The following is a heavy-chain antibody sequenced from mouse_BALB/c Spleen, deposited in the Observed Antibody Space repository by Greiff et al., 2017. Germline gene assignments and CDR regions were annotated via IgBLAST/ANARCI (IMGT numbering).Heavy chain of an antibody. CDR1: GYSITSDYA. Sequence: VQLKESGPGLVKPSQSLSLTCTVTGYSITSDYAWNWIRQFPGNKLEWMGYISYSGSTSYNPSLKSRISITRDTSKNQFFLQLNSVTTEDTATYYCARWLPYYAMDYWGQGTSVTVSS. V-gene: IGHV3-2*02. CDR2: ISYSGST. J-gene: IGHJ4*01. CDR3: ARWLPYYAMDY. D-gene: IGHD1-2*01.